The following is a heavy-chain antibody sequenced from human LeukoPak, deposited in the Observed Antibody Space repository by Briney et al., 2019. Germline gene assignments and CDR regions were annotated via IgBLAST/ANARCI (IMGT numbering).Heavy chain of an antibody. CDR2: ISYDGSNK. Sequence: GGSLRLSCAASGFTFSSYGMHWVRQAPGKGLEWVAVISYDGSNKYYADSVKGRFTISRDNSKNTLYLQMNSLRAEDTAVYYCAKDFGDLVRGIIISLGDYFDYWGQGTLVTVSS. CDR1: GFTFSSYG. J-gene: IGHJ4*02. V-gene: IGHV3-30*18. CDR3: AKDFGDLVRGIIISLGDYFDY. D-gene: IGHD3-10*01.